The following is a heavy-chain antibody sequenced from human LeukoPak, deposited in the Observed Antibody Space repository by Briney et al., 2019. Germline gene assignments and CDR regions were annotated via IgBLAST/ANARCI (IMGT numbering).Heavy chain of an antibody. CDR1: GGSISSGSYY. V-gene: IGHV4-61*02. J-gene: IGHJ4*02. CDR3: ARAQCCPGTPDY. D-gene: IGHD2-15*01. Sequence: SQTLSLTCTVSGGSISSGSYYWSWIRQPAGKGLEWIGRIYTSGSTNYNPSLKSRVTISVDTSKNQFSLKLSSVTAADTAVYYCARAQCCPGTPDYWGQGTLVTISS. CDR2: IYTSGST.